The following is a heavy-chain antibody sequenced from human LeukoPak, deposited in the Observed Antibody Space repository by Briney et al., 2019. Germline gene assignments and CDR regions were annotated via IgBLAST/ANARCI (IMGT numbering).Heavy chain of an antibody. V-gene: IGHV3-23*01. Sequence: GGSLRLSCAASGFTFSGYAMSWVRQAPGKGLEWVSAISGSGGSTYYADSVKGRFTISRDNSKNTLYLQMNSLRAEDTAVYYCAKDLGRITMIVVVISAFDYWGQGTLVTVSS. J-gene: IGHJ4*02. CDR3: AKDLGRITMIVVVISAFDY. D-gene: IGHD3-22*01. CDR1: GFTFSGYA. CDR2: ISGSGGST.